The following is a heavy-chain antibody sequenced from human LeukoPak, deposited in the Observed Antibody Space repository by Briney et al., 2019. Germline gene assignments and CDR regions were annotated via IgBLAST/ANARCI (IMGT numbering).Heavy chain of an antibody. Sequence: ASVKVSCKASGYTFTGYYMHWVRQAPGQGLEWMGRINPNSGGTNYAQKFQGRVTITRDTSISTAYMELSRLRSDDTAVYYCAGELEYSSSSGEFDSWGQGTLVTVSS. CDR1: GYTFTGYY. CDR3: AGELEYSSSSGEFDS. D-gene: IGHD6-6*01. CDR2: INPNSGGT. J-gene: IGHJ4*02. V-gene: IGHV1-2*06.